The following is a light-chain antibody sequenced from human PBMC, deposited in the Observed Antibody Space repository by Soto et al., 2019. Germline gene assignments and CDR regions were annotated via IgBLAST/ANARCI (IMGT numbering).Light chain of an antibody. Sequence: IVMTQSPLSLPVTPGEPASISCKSSQSLVDDNGYNCLDWYLQKPGQSPQLLIYLASNRASGVHDKCSGSVSGTNFTLKIRRVEAEDVGVYYCIHALKITPAFGPRTKVDIK. J-gene: IGKJ3*01. CDR3: IHALKITPA. V-gene: IGKV2-28*01. CDR1: QSLVDDNGYNC. CDR2: LAS.